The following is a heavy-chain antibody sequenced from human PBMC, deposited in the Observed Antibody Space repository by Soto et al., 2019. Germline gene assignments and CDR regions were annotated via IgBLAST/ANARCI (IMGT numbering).Heavy chain of an antibody. CDR2: IYYSGST. D-gene: IGHD3-3*01. CDR3: ARQDYDFWSGYPWYFDY. V-gene: IGHV4-39*01. Sequence: SETRCLTCTVSGGSISRSSYFWGWIRQPPGKGLEWIGSIYYSGSTYYNPSLKSRVTISVDTSKNHFSLKLSSVTAADTAVYYCARQDYDFWSGYPWYFDYWGQGTLVTVSS. J-gene: IGHJ4*02. CDR1: GGSISRSSYF.